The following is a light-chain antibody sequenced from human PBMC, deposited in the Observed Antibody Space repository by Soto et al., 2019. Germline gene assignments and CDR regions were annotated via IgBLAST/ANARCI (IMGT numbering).Light chain of an antibody. CDR2: GAS. CDR1: QSVSSTY. V-gene: IGKV3-20*01. Sequence: EIVLTQSPGTLSLSPGERATLSCRASQSVSSTYLAWYQQKPGQAPRLLIYGASSRATGIPDRFSGSGSGTDFTLTISRLDPEDFSVYYCQQFSDTFGPGTKVEIK. CDR3: QQFSDT. J-gene: IGKJ3*01.